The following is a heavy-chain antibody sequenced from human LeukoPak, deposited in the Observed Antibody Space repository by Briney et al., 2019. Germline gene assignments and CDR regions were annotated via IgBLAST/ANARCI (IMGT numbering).Heavy chain of an antibody. V-gene: IGHV4-34*01. CDR2: INHSGST. J-gene: IGHJ4*02. D-gene: IGHD6-13*01. Sequence: SETLSLICAVYGGSFSGYYWSWIRQPPGKGLEWIGEINHSGSTNYNPSLKSRVTISVDTSKNQFSLKLSSVTAADTAVYYCARGRIAAAGNWGQGTLVTVSS. CDR1: GGSFSGYY. CDR3: ARGRIAAAGN.